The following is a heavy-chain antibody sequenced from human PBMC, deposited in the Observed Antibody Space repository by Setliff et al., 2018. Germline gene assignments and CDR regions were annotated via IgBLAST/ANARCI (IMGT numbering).Heavy chain of an antibody. V-gene: IGHV3-21*01. D-gene: IGHD3-22*01. CDR2: ISSSSSYI. CDR1: GFTFSSYS. Sequence: PGGSLRLSCAASGFTFSSYSMNWVRQAPGKGLEWVSSISSSSSYIYYADSVKGRFTISRDNAKNSLYLQMNSLRAEDTAVYYCARASGTFYYDSSQNFDYWGQGTLVTVSS. CDR3: ARASGTFYYDSSQNFDY. J-gene: IGHJ4*02.